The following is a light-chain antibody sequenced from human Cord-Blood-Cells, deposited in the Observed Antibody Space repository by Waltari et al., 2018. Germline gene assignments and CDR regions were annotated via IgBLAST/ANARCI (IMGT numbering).Light chain of an antibody. V-gene: IGLV2-23*01. CDR3: CSYADSSTEV. CDR2: EGS. CDR1: SSDVGSYNL. J-gene: IGLJ1*01. Sequence: QSALTQPASVSGSPGQSITISCTGTSSDVGSYNLVSWYQQHPGKAPKLMIYEGSKRPSGVSNRFSGSKSGNTASLTISGLQAEDEADYYCCSYADSSTEVFGTGTKVTVL.